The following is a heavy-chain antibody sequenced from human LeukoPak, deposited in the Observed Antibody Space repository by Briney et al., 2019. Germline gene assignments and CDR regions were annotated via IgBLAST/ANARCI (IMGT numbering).Heavy chain of an antibody. V-gene: IGHV1-8*01. CDR2: MNPNSGNT. CDR1: RYTVASCK. CDR3: ARAFSSGGYGVSVGY. Sequence: SVNVSPKTSRYTVASCKSKGLRQATGQRLKWMGWMNPNSGNTGYAQKFQGRVTMTRNTSISTAYMELSSLRSEDTAVYYCARAFSSGGYGVSVGYWGQGTLVTVSS. D-gene: IGHD6-19*01. J-gene: IGHJ4*02.